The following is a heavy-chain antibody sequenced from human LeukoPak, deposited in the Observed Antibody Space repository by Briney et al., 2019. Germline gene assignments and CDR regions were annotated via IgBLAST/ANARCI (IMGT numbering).Heavy chain of an antibody. Sequence: SVKVSCKASGGTFSSYAISWVRQAPGQGLEWMGGIIPIFGTANYAQKFQGRVTITTDESTSTAYMELSSLRSEDTAVYYCARDGEYSSSSGGYYYVDVWGKGTTVTVSS. CDR3: ARDGEYSSSSGGYYYVDV. CDR2: IIPIFGTA. D-gene: IGHD6-6*01. V-gene: IGHV1-69*05. J-gene: IGHJ6*03. CDR1: GGTFSSYA.